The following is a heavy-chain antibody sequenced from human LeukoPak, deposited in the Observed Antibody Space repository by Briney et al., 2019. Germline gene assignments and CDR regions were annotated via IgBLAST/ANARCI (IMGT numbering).Heavy chain of an antibody. D-gene: IGHD5-24*01. CDR1: GGSISIFY. CDR3: GQSRDGYIFDY. Sequence: SETLSLTCTVSGGSISIFYWNWIRQPPGKGLEWIGSIYNSGSTTYNPSLKSRVTISVDTSKNQFSLKLSSVTAADTAVYYCGQSRDGYIFDYWGQGTLVTVSS. CDR2: IYNSGST. J-gene: IGHJ4*02. V-gene: IGHV4-59*01.